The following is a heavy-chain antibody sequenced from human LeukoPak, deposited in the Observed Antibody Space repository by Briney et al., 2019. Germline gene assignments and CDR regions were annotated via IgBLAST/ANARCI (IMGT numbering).Heavy chain of an antibody. CDR3: ARSMVRSYMDV. Sequence: GGSLRLSCAASGFTLRNYWMGWVRQAPGKGLEWVANTKPDGTAEYYADSVRGRFTTSRDNANNFLYLQMNSLRGEDTAVYYCARSMVRSYMDVWGKGTTVIVSS. CDR2: TKPDGTAE. V-gene: IGHV3-7*01. J-gene: IGHJ6*03. D-gene: IGHD3-10*01. CDR1: GFTLRNYW.